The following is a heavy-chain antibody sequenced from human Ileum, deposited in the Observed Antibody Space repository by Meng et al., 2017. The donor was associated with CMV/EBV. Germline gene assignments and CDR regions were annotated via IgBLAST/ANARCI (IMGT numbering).Heavy chain of an antibody. CDR2: INDDGGST. CDR1: GFTFSSSW. Sequence: GESLMISCAASGFTFSSSWMHWVRQGPGKGLMWISRINDDGGSTSYADSVKGRFTISRDNAKNTLYLQMNSLRAEDTAVYYCARESVNLVTDSWGQGMLVTVSS. D-gene: IGHD5-18*01. V-gene: IGHV3-74*01. CDR3: ARESVNLVTDS. J-gene: IGHJ4*02.